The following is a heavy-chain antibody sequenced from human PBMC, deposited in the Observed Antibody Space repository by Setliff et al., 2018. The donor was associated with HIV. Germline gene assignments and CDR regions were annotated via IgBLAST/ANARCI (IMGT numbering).Heavy chain of an antibody. CDR1: GFTFRNYK. D-gene: IGHD6-13*01. CDR2: ISIGSGGAI. J-gene: IGHJ6*02. V-gene: IGHV3-21*01. Sequence: GGSLRLSCAASGFTFRNYKFNWVRQAPGRGLEWVSSISIGSGGAIDYADSVQGRFTISRDNSKNSLYLQMNGLRVEDTGVYYCARGLLTSSWTLGDYYYGLDVWGQGTTVTVSS. CDR3: ARGLLTSSWTLGDYYYGLDV.